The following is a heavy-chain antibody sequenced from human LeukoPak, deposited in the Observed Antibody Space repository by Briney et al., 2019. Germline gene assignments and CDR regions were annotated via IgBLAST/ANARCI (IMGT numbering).Heavy chain of an antibody. J-gene: IGHJ4*02. CDR3: TRAMVREWEPNISDS. V-gene: IGHV3-21*01. CDR2: VTSSGAV. Sequence: GGSLRLSCAASGFTLTSYGMNWIRQAPVRGLEWVSSVTSSGAVYYADSVKGRFTISRDSANNSLYLQMSSLRAEDTALYYCTRAMVREWEPNISDSWGQGTLVTVSS. D-gene: IGHD1-26*01. CDR1: GFTLTSYG.